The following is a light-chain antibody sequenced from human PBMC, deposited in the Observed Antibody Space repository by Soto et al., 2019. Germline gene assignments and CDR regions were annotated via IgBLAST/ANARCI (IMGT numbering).Light chain of an antibody. J-gene: IGLJ2*01. CDR2: EVS. V-gene: IGLV2-8*01. Sequence: QSALTQPPSASGSPGQSVTISCTGTSSDVGGYNYVSWYQQHPGKAPKLIIYEVSKRPSGVPDRFSGSKSGNTASLTVSGLQAEEEDEFYCSSYAGSNNLLFGGGTKVTVL. CDR3: SSYAGSNNLL. CDR1: SSDVGGYNY.